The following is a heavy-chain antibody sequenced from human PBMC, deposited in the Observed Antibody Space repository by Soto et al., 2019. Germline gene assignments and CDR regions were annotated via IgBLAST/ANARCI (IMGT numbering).Heavy chain of an antibody. CDR2: ISYDGSNK. D-gene: IGHD3-22*01. CDR1: GFTFSSYA. Sequence: QVQLVESGGGVVQPGRSLRLSCAASGFTFSSYAMHWVRQAPGKGLEWVAVISYDGSNKYYADSVKGRFTISRDNSKNTLYLQMNSLRADDTAVYYWAGGGYYDRSCYYQPSLDYLGQGTLVTVSS. J-gene: IGHJ4*02. CDR3: AGGGYYDRSCYYQPSLDY. V-gene: IGHV3-30-3*01.